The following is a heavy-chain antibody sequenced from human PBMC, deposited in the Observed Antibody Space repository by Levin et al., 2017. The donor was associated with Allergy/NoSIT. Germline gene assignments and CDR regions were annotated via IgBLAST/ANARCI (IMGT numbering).Heavy chain of an antibody. CDR1: GFTFGDYA. CDR2: IRNKAYGGTT. CDR3: TRDTLWFGELLPLDY. J-gene: IGHJ4*02. Sequence: KSGGSLRLSCTASGFTFGDYAMSWFRQAPGKGLEWLGFIRNKAYGGTTDYAASVKGRFTISRDDSKSIAYLQMNSLKTEDTAVYYCTRDTLWFGELLPLDYWGQGTLVTVSS. D-gene: IGHD3-10*01. V-gene: IGHV3-49*05.